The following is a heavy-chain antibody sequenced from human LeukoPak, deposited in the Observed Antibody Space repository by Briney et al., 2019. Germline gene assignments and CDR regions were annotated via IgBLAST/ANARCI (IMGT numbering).Heavy chain of an antibody. D-gene: IGHD3-3*01. CDR3: TGGWSRDY. CDR2: IRSKAYGGTT. CDR1: GFTFGDYA. Sequence: PGRSLRLSCTASGFTFGDYAMSWVRQAPGKGLEWVGFIRSKAYGGTTEYAASVKGRFTISRDDSKSIAYLQMNSLKTEDTAVYYCTGGWSRDYWGQGTLVTVSS. V-gene: IGHV3-49*04. J-gene: IGHJ4*02.